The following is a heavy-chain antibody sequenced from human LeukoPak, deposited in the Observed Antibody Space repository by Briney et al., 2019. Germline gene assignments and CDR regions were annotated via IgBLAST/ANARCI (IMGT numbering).Heavy chain of an antibody. Sequence: GESLKISCKGSGYSFSNYWIGWVRQMPGKGLEWMGIIYPDDSDTRYSPSFQGQVTTSADKSISTAYLQWSSLKASDTAMYYCARRRFCTGGSCYPQYYYDYWGQGTLVTVSS. CDR3: ARRRFCTGGSCYPQYYYDY. V-gene: IGHV5-51*01. D-gene: IGHD2-15*01. CDR2: IYPDDSDT. CDR1: GYSFSNYW. J-gene: IGHJ4*02.